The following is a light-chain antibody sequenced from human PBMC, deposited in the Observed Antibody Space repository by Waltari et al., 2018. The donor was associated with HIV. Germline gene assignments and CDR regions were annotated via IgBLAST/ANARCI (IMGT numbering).Light chain of an antibody. V-gene: IGKV3-20*01. CDR1: QSLRSNH. CDR2: DAA. J-gene: IGKJ1*01. CDR3: QQYETFRT. Sequence: EIVLTQSPGTVSLSPGERATLSCRASQSLRSNHLAWLQQKPGQAPRIIIYDAATRATGVPDRFSGSGSGTDFTLTISRLEPEDFAVYYCQQYETFRTFGQGTKVEI.